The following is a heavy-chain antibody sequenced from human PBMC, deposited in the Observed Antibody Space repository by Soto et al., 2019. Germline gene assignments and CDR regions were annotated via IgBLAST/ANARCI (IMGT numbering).Heavy chain of an antibody. J-gene: IGHJ4*02. CDR3: EKDEDIAAAAYYFDY. CDR2: ISYDGNDK. CDR1: GFTFSSYG. V-gene: IGHV3-30*18. D-gene: IGHD6-13*01. Sequence: QVQLVESGGGVVQPGRSRRLSCAASGFTFSSYGMHWVRQAPGRGLEWVAVISYDGNDKYYADSVKGRFTISRDNSKNTLYLQMNSLRAEDTAVYYFEKDEDIAAAAYYFDYWGQGTLVTVSS.